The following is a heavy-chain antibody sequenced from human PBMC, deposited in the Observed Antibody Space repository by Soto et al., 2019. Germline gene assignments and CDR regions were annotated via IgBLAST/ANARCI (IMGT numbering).Heavy chain of an antibody. Sequence: LSLTCTVSGGSISSSSYYWGWIRQPPGKGLEWIGSIYYSGSTYYNPSLKSRVTISVDTSKNQFSLKLSSVTAADTAVYYCASDGAVAVEDYYYGMDVWGQGTTVTVSS. CDR3: ASDGAVAVEDYYYGMDV. CDR2: IYYSGST. D-gene: IGHD6-19*01. CDR1: GGSISSSSYY. V-gene: IGHV4-39*01. J-gene: IGHJ6*02.